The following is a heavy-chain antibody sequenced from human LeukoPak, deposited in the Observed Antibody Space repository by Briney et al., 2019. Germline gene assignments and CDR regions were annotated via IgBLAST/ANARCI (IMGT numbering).Heavy chain of an antibody. CDR1: GGTFSSYA. J-gene: IGHJ5*02. CDR2: IIPIFGTA. V-gene: IGHV1-69*13. Sequence: SVKVSCKASGGTFSSYAISWVRQAPGQGLEWMGGIIPIFGTANYAQKFQGRVTITADESTSTAYMELSSLRSEDTAVYYCARDLGSTARYNWFDPWGQGTLVTVSS. D-gene: IGHD3-10*01. CDR3: ARDLGSTARYNWFDP.